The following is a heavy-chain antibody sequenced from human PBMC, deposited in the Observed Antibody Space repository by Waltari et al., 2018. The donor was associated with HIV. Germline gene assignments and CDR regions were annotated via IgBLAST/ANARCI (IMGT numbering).Heavy chain of an antibody. Sequence: EEYLVESGGDLITPGGCLRLPCSASGFPFSDAWLTWLRQAPGKGLEWVGRIKSKTDGGTTDYAAAVKGRFTISRDDSKNTLFLQMNSLKTEDTAVYYCATEEGYGSGSYLDYWGQGTLLTVSS. CDR3: ATEEGYGSGSYLDY. V-gene: IGHV3-15*01. D-gene: IGHD3-10*01. J-gene: IGHJ4*02. CDR1: GFPFSDAW. CDR2: IKSKTDGGTT.